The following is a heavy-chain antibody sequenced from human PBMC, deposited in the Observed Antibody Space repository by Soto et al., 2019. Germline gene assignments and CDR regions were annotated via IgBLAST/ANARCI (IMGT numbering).Heavy chain of an antibody. Sequence: QVQLVQSGAEVKKPGASVKVSCKASGYTFTSYGISWVRQAPGQGLEWMGWISAYNGNTNYAQKSQGRVTITTDTSTSTAYMELRRLRSDDTAVYYCARDGRYSGSYGGYYFDYWGQGTLVTVSS. CDR3: ARDGRYSGSYGGYYFDY. V-gene: IGHV1-18*01. CDR2: ISAYNGNT. D-gene: IGHD1-26*01. J-gene: IGHJ4*02. CDR1: GYTFTSYG.